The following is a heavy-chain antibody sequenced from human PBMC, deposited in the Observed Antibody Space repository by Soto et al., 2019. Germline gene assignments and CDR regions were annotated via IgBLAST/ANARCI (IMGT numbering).Heavy chain of an antibody. CDR3: AKHEGYCTSGSCYFDY. J-gene: IGHJ4*01. CDR2: VSAGGGST. D-gene: IGHD2-8*01. Sequence: GGSLRLSCAASGFTFSNYAMSWVRQAPGKGLEWVSAVSAGGGSTYYADSVKGRFTISRDNSKNTLDLQMNSLRAEDTAVFYCAKHEGYCTSGSCYFDYWGHGTLVTVSS. CDR1: GFTFSNYA. V-gene: IGHV3-23*01.